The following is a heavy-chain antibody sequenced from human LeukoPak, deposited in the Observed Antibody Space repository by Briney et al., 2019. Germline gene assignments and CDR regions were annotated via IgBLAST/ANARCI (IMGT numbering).Heavy chain of an antibody. CDR1: GFTFSSYA. V-gene: IGHV3-23*01. J-gene: IGHJ3*02. CDR3: AKAYCSSTSRFPWAFDI. Sequence: GGSLRLSCAASGFTFSSYAMSWVRQPPGKGLEWVSGISGSGDNTYYADPVKGRFTISRDNSKKTLYLHLNSLRVEDAAVYYCAKAYCSSTSRFPWAFDIWGQGTMVTVSS. D-gene: IGHD2-2*01. CDR2: ISGSGDNT.